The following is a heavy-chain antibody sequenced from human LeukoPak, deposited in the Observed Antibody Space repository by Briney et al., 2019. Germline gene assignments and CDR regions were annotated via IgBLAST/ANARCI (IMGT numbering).Heavy chain of an antibody. CDR2: ISGSGGST. CDR1: GFTFSSYA. J-gene: IGHJ3*02. V-gene: IGHV3-23*01. CDR3: ARDMESDAFDI. Sequence: GGSLRLSCAASGFTFSSYAMSWVRQAPGKGLEWVSAISGSGGSTYYAGSVKGRFTISRDNSKNTLYLQMNSLRAEDTAIYYCARDMESDAFDIWGQGTMVTVSS. D-gene: IGHD1-1*01.